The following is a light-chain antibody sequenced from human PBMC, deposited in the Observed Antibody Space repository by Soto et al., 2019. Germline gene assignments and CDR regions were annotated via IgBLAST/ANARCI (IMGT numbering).Light chain of an antibody. CDR2: DAS. Sequence: EIVLTQSPATLSLSPGERATLSCRASQSVSSYLAWYQQKPGQAPRLLIYDASNRATGIPDRFSGSGSGTDFTLTISSLEPEDFAVYYCQQRSSWPLTFGGGTKVEIQ. CDR3: QQRSSWPLT. J-gene: IGKJ4*01. V-gene: IGKV3-11*01. CDR1: QSVSSY.